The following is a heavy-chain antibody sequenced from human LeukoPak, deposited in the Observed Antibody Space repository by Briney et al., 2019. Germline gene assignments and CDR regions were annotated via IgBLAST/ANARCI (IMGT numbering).Heavy chain of an antibody. J-gene: IGHJ4*02. Sequence: GESLKISCKASGYSFTNYWIAWVRQMPGKGLEWMGIIYPGDSDARYSPSFQGQVTISADKSINTAYLHLSSLKASDTAMFYCARTLAGVENYDLVFWGQGTLVTVSS. CDR2: IYPGDSDA. CDR3: ARTLAGVENYDLVF. V-gene: IGHV5-51*01. CDR1: GYSFTNYW. D-gene: IGHD3-3*01.